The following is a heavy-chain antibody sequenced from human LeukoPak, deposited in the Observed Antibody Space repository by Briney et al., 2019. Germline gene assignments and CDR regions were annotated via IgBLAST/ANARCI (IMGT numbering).Heavy chain of an antibody. V-gene: IGHV4-4*07. Sequence: PSETLSLTCSVAGDPIRNNYWTWIRQPAGKELEWIGRVYNSGSTNYNPSLKSRVTMSADMSKNQFSLNLFSVTAVDTAVYYCARLVNRKLFDYWGQGALVTVSS. CDR2: VYNSGST. D-gene: IGHD1-26*01. CDR1: GDPIRNNY. CDR3: ARLVNRKLFDY. J-gene: IGHJ4*02.